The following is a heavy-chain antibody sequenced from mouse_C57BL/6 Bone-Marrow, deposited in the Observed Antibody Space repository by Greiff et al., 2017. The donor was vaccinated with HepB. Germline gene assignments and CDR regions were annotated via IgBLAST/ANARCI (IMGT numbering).Heavy chain of an antibody. CDR2: IYPRSGNT. CDR3: ARYRECGGFAY. J-gene: IGHJ3*01. D-gene: IGHD2-14*01. CDR1: GYTFTSYG. V-gene: IGHV1-81*01. Sequence: VQLQQSGAELARPGASVKLSCKASGYTFTSYGISWVKQRTGQGLEWIGEIYPRSGNTYYNEKFKGKATLTADKSSSTAYMELRSLTSEDSAVYVCARYRECGGFAYWGEGTGVTGSA.